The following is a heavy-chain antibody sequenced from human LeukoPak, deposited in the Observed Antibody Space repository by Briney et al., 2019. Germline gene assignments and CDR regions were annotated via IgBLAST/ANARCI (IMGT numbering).Heavy chain of an antibody. CDR1: GYTFTSYD. V-gene: IGHV1-8*01. CDR2: MNPNSGNT. D-gene: IGHD3-3*01. CDR3: AGSGYEYYDFWSGSLLDYYYYYGMDV. Sequence: ASVKVSCKASGYTFTSYDINWVRQATGQGLGWMGWMNPNSGNTGYAQKFQGRVTMTRNTSISTAYMELSSLRSEDTAVYYCAGSGYEYYDFWSGSLLDYYYYYGMDVWGQGTTVTVSS. J-gene: IGHJ6*02.